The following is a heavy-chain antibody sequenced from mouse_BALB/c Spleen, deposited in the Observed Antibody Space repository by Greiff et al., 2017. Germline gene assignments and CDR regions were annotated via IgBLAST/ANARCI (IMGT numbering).Heavy chain of an antibody. D-gene: IGHD2-1*01. Sequence: DVKLQESGPGLVKPSQSLSLTCSVTGYSITSGYYWNWIRQFPGNKLEWMGYISYDGSNNYNPSLKNRISITRDTSKNQFFLKLNSVTTEDTATYYGARGDGNYLYFDYWGQGTTLTVSS. V-gene: IGHV3-6*02. CDR3: ARGDGNYLYFDY. CDR1: GYSITSGYY. CDR2: ISYDGSN. J-gene: IGHJ2*01.